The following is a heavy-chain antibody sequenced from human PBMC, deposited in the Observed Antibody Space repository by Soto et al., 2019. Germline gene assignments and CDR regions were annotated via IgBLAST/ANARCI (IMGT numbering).Heavy chain of an antibody. CDR1: GFTFSSYA. Sequence: GGSLRLSCAASGFTFSSYAMSWVRQAPGKGLEWVSAISGSGAITYYADSVRGRFTISRDNSKNTVYLQMNSLRPEDTAVYYCAKDPPPYYYGSGGPWGQGTLVTVSS. J-gene: IGHJ5*02. D-gene: IGHD3-10*01. CDR3: AKDPPPYYYGSGGP. CDR2: ISGSGAIT. V-gene: IGHV3-23*01.